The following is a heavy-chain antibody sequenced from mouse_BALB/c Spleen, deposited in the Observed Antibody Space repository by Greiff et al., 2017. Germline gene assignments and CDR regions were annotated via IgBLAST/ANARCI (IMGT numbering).Heavy chain of an antibody. V-gene: IGHV14-4*02. CDR2: IDPENGDT. Sequence: VQLQQSGAELVRSGASVKLSCTASGFNIKDYYMHWVKQRPEQGLEWIGWIDPENGDTEYAPKFQGKATMTADTSSNTAYLQLSSLTSEDTAVYYCNAPATGGWFAYWGQGTLVTVSA. J-gene: IGHJ3*01. CDR3: NAPATGGWFAY. D-gene: IGHD1-2*01. CDR1: GFNIKDYY.